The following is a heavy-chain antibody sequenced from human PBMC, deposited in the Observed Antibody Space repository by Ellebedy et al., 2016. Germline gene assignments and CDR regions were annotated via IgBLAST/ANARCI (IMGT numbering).Heavy chain of an antibody. CDR3: ARVGGAKDY. J-gene: IGHJ4*02. CDR1: GYSISSGYY. Sequence: SETLSLTXTVSGYSISSGYYWGWIRQPPGKGLEWIGSIYHSGSTYYNPSLKSRVTISVDTSKNQFSLKLSSVTAADTAVYYCARVGGAKDYWGQGTLVTVSS. CDR2: IYHSGST. V-gene: IGHV4-38-2*02. D-gene: IGHD1-26*01.